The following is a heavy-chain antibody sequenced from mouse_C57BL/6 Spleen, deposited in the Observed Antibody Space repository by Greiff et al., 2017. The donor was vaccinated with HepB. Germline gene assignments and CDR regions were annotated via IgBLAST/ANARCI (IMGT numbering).Heavy chain of an antibody. J-gene: IGHJ4*01. V-gene: IGHV5-6*01. CDR2: ISSGGSYT. D-gene: IGHD1-1*01. CDR1: GFTFSSYG. CDR3: ASNYYYGSSVDYYAMDY. Sequence: EVMLVESGGDLVKPGGSLKLSCAASGFTFSSYGMSWVRQTPDKRLEWVATISSGGSYTYYPDSVKGRFTISRDNAKNTLYLQMSSLKSEDTAMYYCASNYYYGSSVDYYAMDYWGQGTSVTVSS.